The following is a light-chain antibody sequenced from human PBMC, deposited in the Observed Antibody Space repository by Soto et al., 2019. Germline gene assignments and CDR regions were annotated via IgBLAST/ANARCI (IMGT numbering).Light chain of an antibody. CDR3: QQYNSWPLT. CDR1: QSVGSD. Sequence: EIVMTQSPATLSVSPGERATLSCRASQSVGSDLAWYQPKPGQAPRLVIYDIFTRATAVPTRISGSGSGTEFTLTISSLQSEDFAVYYCQQYNSWPLTFGGGTKVEIK. V-gene: IGKV3D-15*01. CDR2: DIF. J-gene: IGKJ4*01.